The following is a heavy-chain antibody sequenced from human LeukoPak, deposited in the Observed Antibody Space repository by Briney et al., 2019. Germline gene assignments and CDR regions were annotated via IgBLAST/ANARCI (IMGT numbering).Heavy chain of an antibody. CDR3: ARDGRYYYAFDI. CDR1: GGSISGGVYS. D-gene: IGHD1-26*01. CDR2: IYYSGTT. Sequence: PSETLSLTCAVSGGSISGGVYSWSWIRQPPGRGLEWIGYIYYSGTTYYNPSLKSRVTISVDTSKNQFSLNLSSVTAADTAVYYRARDGRYYYAFDIWGQGTMVTVSS. J-gene: IGHJ3*02. V-gene: IGHV4-30-4*07.